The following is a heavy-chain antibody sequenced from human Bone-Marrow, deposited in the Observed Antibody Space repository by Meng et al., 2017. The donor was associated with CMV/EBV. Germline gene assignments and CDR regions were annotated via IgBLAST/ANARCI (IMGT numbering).Heavy chain of an antibody. D-gene: IGHD2/OR15-2a*01. Sequence: LSLTCAASGFTFSSYGMHWVRQAPGKGLEWVAVIWYDGSNKYYADSVKGRFTISRDNSKNTLYLQMNSLRAEDTAVYYCAKSFYAAAYYWYFDLWGRGTLVTVSS. CDR2: IWYDGSNK. V-gene: IGHV3-33*06. CDR1: GFTFSSYG. J-gene: IGHJ2*01. CDR3: AKSFYAAAYYWYFDL.